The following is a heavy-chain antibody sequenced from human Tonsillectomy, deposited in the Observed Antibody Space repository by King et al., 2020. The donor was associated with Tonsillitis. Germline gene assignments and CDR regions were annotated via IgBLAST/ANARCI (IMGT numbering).Heavy chain of an antibody. CDR2: MNPNTGDT. CDR1: GFTFTGYY. V-gene: IGHV1-2*02. CDR3: ARDVAVAARAYYFDY. D-gene: IGHD6-19*01. Sequence: QLVQSGAEVKKPGASVKVSCKASGFTFTGYYIHWVRQTPGQGLEWMGWMNPNTGDTKYAQKFQGRVTMTRETSISTAYMELSSLRSDDTAMYYCARDVAVAARAYYFDYWGQGTLVTVSS. J-gene: IGHJ4*02.